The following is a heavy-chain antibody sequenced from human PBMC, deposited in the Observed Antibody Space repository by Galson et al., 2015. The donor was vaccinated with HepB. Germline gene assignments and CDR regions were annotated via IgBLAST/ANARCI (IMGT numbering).Heavy chain of an antibody. CDR2: ISSNGGST. V-gene: IGHV3-64D*06. J-gene: IGHJ5*02. CDR3: WKGPGSAPVRNWFDP. Sequence: SLRLSCAASGFTFRSYAMHWVRQAPGKGLEYVSAISSNGGSTYHADSVKGRFTISRDDSKNTLYLQMSSLTAEDTAVYYCWKGPGSAPVRNWFDPWGQGTVVTVSS. CDR1: GFTFRSYA.